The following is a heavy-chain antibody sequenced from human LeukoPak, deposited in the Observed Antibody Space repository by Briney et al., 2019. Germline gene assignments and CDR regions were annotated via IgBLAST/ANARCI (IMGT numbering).Heavy chain of an antibody. CDR1: GGSFSGYY. J-gene: IGHJ4*02. CDR3: AGGCRHLFDY. CDR2: INHSGST. D-gene: IGHD2-15*01. Sequence: SETLSLTCAVYGGSFSGYYWSWIRQPPGKGLEWIGEINHSGSTNYNPSLKSRVTISVDTSKNQFSLKLSSVTAADTAVYYCAGGCRHLFDYWGQGTLVTVSS. V-gene: IGHV4-34*01.